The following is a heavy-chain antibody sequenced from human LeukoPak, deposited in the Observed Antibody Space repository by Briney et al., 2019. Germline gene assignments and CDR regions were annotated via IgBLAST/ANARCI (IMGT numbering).Heavy chain of an antibody. CDR3: AKGIVAAPFLSYYCYYMDV. V-gene: IGHV3-23*01. CDR2: ISSSYGTT. J-gene: IGHJ6*03. CDR1: GFTFRSYA. Sequence: GGSLRLSCAASGFTFRSYAMTWVRQAPGKGLEWVSAISSSYGTTYYADSVKGRFTISRDNSKNTLYLQMNSLRAGDTAVYYCAKGIVAAPFLSYYCYYMDVWGKGTTVTVSS. D-gene: IGHD5-12*01.